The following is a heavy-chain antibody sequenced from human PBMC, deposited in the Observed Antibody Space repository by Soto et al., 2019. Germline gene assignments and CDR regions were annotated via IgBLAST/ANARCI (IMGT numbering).Heavy chain of an antibody. D-gene: IGHD7-27*01. V-gene: IGHV4-30-2*05. CDR2: TYAAGNT. Sequence: PSETLSLTCTVSGGSISGGGYSWRWVRQFPGKGPEWITHTYAAGNTYTTHTNPSLTSRPTRTIDMSKNHSSLTLSSVTSAATAVDYCATAPSGDKVAYWGQGTLVTVST. J-gene: IGHJ4*02. CDR1: GGSISGGGYS. CDR3: ATAPSGDKVAY.